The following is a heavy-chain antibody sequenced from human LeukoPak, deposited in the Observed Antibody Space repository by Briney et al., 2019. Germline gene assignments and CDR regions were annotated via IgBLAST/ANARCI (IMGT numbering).Heavy chain of an antibody. CDR2: ISGSGGST. D-gene: IGHD2-15*01. CDR3: AKGRPATGFYYYGMDV. CDR1: GFTFSSYA. Sequence: GASLRLSCAASGFTFSSYAMSWVRQAPGKGLEWVSAISGSGGSTYYADSVKGRFTISRDNSKNTLYLQMNSLRAEDTAVYYCAKGRPATGFYYYGMDVRGQGTTVTVSS. V-gene: IGHV3-23*01. J-gene: IGHJ6*02.